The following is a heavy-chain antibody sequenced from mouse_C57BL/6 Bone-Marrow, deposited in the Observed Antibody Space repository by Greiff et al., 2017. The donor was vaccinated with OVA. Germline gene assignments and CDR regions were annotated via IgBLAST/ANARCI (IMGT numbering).Heavy chain of an antibody. J-gene: IGHJ4*01. V-gene: IGHV14-4*01. D-gene: IGHD1-1*01. Sequence: VPLQQSGAELVRPGASVKLSCTASGFNIKDDYMHWVKQRPEQGLEWIGWIDPENGDTEYASKLQGKATITADTSSNTAYLQLSSLTSEDTAVYYCTRHYGSFYAMDYWGQGTSVTVSS. CDR2: IDPENGDT. CDR1: GFNIKDDY. CDR3: TRHYGSFYAMDY.